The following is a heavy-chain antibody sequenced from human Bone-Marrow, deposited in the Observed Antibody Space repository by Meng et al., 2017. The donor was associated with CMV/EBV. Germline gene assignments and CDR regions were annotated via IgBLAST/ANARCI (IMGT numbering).Heavy chain of an antibody. CDR3: ARLGWSSFDY. D-gene: IGHD2-15*01. J-gene: IGHJ4*02. V-gene: IGHV3-48*04. Sequence: GGSLRLSCAASGFTFSSYSMTWVRQAQGKGQEWVSYISSSSSTIYYADSVKGRFTISRDNATNSLYLQMNSLRAEDTAVYYCARLGWSSFDYWGQGTLVTVSS. CDR2: ISSSSSTI. CDR1: GFTFSSYS.